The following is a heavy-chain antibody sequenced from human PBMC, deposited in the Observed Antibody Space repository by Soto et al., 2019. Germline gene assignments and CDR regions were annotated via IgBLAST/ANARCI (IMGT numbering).Heavy chain of an antibody. V-gene: IGHV3-53*01. D-gene: IGHD4-17*01. CDR3: ARDVGGDYGDHGFDY. CDR2: IYSGGST. Sequence: EVQLVESGGGLIQPGGSLRLSCAASGFTVSSNYMSWVRQAPGKGLEWVSVIYSGGSTYYADSVKGRFTISSDNSKNTLYLQMNTLRAEDTAVYYCARDVGGDYGDHGFDYWGQGTLVAVSS. J-gene: IGHJ4*02. CDR1: GFTVSSNY.